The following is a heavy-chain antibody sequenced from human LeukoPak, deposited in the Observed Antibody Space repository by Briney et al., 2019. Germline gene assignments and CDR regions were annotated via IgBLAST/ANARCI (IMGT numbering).Heavy chain of an antibody. CDR2: TKEDESAK. V-gene: IGHV3-7*01. Sequence: GGSLRLSCAASGFTFSTYWMAWVRQAPGKGLEWVANTKEDESAKHQADSVKGRFTISRDNAQNLVYLQMSSLRGEDTAVYYCARDVGGSLDYWGQGTLVTVSS. CDR1: GFTFSTYW. D-gene: IGHD1-26*01. J-gene: IGHJ4*02. CDR3: ARDVGGSLDY.